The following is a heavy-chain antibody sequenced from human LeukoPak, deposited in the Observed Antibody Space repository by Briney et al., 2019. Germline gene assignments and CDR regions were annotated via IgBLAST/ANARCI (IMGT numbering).Heavy chain of an antibody. V-gene: IGHV1-69*01. CDR2: IIPIFGTL. CDR3: AGGKLFDFWSGYYPMDDS. D-gene: IGHD3-3*01. Sequence: GASVKVSCRASGGTFGNYAISWVRQAPGQGLEWMGGIIPIFGTLNYAQKFQGRVTITADESTRTVCMELSSLKSEDTAVYYCAGGKLFDFWSGYYPMDDSWGQGTLVTVSS. J-gene: IGHJ4*02. CDR1: GGTFGNYA.